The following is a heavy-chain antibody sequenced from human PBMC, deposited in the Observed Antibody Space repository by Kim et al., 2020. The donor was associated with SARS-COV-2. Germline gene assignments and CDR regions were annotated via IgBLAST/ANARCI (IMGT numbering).Heavy chain of an antibody. Sequence: SETLSLTCTVSGVSISSSTDYWAWIRQPPGKGLECIGNINYSGRAYYNPSLNSRVTISVDTSKNQLSLKLSSVTAADTAVYCCARHVRNWYFDLWGRGTLVTVSS. CDR1: GVSISSSTDY. J-gene: IGHJ2*01. CDR3: ARHVRNWYFDL. CDR2: INYSGRA. V-gene: IGHV4-39*01.